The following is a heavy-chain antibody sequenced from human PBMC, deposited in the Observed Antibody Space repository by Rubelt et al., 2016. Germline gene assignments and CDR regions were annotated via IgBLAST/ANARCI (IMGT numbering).Heavy chain of an antibody. CDR2: IYHSGAT. CDR3: ARVGDSGHYGYLFEY. Sequence: QLQLQESGPGLVKPSETLSLTCSVSGYFISSGYYWGWIRQPPGKGLEWIGSIYHSGATYYKPSLKSRVTMSVDTSENQLSRTVSSGTAADTAGYYCARVGDSGHYGYLFEYWGQGTLVTVSS. J-gene: IGHJ4*02. D-gene: IGHD3-3*01. CDR1: GYFISSGYY. V-gene: IGHV4-38-2*02.